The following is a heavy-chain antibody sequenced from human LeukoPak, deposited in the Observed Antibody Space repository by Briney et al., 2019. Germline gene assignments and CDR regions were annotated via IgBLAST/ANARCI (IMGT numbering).Heavy chain of an antibody. J-gene: IGHJ4*02. Sequence: SETLSLTCTVSGGSISSYYWSWIRQPPGKGLEWIGYIYYSGSTNYNPSLKSRVTISVDTSKNQFSLKLSSVTAANTAVYYCARYKNYYFDYWGQGTLVTVSS. CDR1: GGSISSYY. CDR2: IYYSGST. CDR3: ARYKNYYFDY. D-gene: IGHD1-14*01. V-gene: IGHV4-59*01.